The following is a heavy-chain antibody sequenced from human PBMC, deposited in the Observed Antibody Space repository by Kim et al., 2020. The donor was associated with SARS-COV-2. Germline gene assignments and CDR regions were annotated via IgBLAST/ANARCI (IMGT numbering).Heavy chain of an antibody. J-gene: IGHJ3*02. Sequence: SETLSLTCTVSGGSISSYYWSWIRQPPGKGLEWIGYIYYSGSTNYNPSLKSRVTISVDTSKNQFSLKLSSVTAADTAVYYCARDCSSTSCYDGAFDIWGQGTMVTVSS. V-gene: IGHV4-59*01. CDR2: IYYSGST. CDR1: GGSISSYY. D-gene: IGHD2-2*01. CDR3: ARDCSSTSCYDGAFDI.